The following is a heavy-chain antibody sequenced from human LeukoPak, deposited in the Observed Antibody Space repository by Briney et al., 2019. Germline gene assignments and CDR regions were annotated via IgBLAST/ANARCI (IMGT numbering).Heavy chain of an antibody. V-gene: IGHV1-18*01. CDR3: ARDLGSIAAAGSFDY. D-gene: IGHD6-25*01. CDR2: ISAYNGNT. J-gene: IGHJ4*02. Sequence: ASVKVSCKASGYTFTSYGISWVRQAPGRGLEWMGWISAYNGNTNYAQKLQGRVTMTTDTSTSTAYMELRSLRSDDTAVYYCARDLGSIAAAGSFDYWGQGTLVTVSS. CDR1: GYTFTSYG.